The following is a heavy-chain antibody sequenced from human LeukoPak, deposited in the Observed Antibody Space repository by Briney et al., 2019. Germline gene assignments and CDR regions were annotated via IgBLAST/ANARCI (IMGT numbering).Heavy chain of an antibody. CDR3: ARGGAVPVYFHTNWFDP. CDR1: GFTFRTYW. V-gene: IGHV3-7*05. D-gene: IGHD2-2*01. CDR2: IKQDGSEI. Sequence: GGSLRLSCAASGFTFRTYWMSWVRQAPGKGLEWVANIKQDGSEIYYVDSVKGRFTISRDNAKNSLYLQMNSLGAEDTAVYYCARGGAVPVYFHTNWFDPWGQGTLVTVSS. J-gene: IGHJ5*02.